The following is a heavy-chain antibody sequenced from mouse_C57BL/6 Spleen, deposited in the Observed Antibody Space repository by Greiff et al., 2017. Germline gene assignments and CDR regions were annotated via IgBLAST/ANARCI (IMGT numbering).Heavy chain of an antibody. D-gene: IGHD2-1*01. CDR3: ARDHGKALFAY. J-gene: IGHJ3*01. CDR1: GYAFTNYL. CDR2: INPGSGGT. Sequence: LVESGAELVRPGTSVKVSCKASGYAFTNYLIAWVKQRPGQGLEWIGVINPGSGGTNYNEKFKGKATLTADKSSSTAYMQLSSLTSEDSAVYFCARDHGKALFAYWGQGTLVTVSA. V-gene: IGHV1-54*01.